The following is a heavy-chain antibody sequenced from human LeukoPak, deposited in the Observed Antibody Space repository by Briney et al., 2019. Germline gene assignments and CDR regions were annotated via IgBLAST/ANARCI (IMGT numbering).Heavy chain of an antibody. CDR2: IYYSGST. CDR3: ARVRLYCSGGSCKHLFDY. Sequence: SETLSLTCAVSGGSISSGGYSWSWIRQPPGKGLEWIGYIYYSGSTYYNPSLKSRVTISVDTSKNQFSLKLSSVTAADTAVYYCARVRLYCSGGSCKHLFDYWGQGTLVTVSS. V-gene: IGHV4-30-4*07. D-gene: IGHD2-15*01. CDR1: GGSISSGGYS. J-gene: IGHJ4*02.